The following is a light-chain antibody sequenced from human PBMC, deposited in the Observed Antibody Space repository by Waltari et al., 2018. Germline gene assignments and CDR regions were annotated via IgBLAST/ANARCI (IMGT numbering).Light chain of an antibody. V-gene: IGLV1-40*01. CDR2: GNN. Sequence: QSVLTQPPSVSGTPGQRVTISCSGSPSNIGPGPHVHRYQHLPGTAPNLLIYGNNNRPSGVPDRFAGSKSGTSASLAITGLQADDEADYFCQSFDNMLSGGVVFGGGTKLAVL. CDR3: QSFDNMLSGGVV. J-gene: IGLJ2*01. CDR1: PSNIGPGPH.